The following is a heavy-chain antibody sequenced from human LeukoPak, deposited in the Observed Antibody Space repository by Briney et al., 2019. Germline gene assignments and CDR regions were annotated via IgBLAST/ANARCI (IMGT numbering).Heavy chain of an antibody. CDR1: GYTFTMYY. J-gene: IGHJ6*03. Sequence: ASVKVSCKASGYTFTMYYIHWVRQAPGQGLEWMGMINPSDGATTYAQRFQGRVTMTRDMSTTTVYMDLRSLRSEDTAVGFCAREQRGGLSGTLWGLFASYYTYYYMDVWGRGTTVTVSS. D-gene: IGHD1-26*01. V-gene: IGHV1-46*01. CDR2: INPSDGAT. CDR3: AREQRGGLSGTLWGLFASYYTYYYMDV.